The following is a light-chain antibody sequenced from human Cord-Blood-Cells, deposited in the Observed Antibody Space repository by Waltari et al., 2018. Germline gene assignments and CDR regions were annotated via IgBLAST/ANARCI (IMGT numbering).Light chain of an antibody. Sequence: QSSLIHPASVAGSPGQSISIPCTGPSSDLRGHHSVSWYQQHPGKAPKLMIYDVSNRPSGVSNRFSGSKSGNTASLTISGLQAEDEADYYCSSYTSSSTRVFGGGTKLTVL. V-gene: IGLV2-14*01. J-gene: IGLJ3*02. CDR2: DVS. CDR3: SSYTSSSTRV. CDR1: SSDLRGHHS.